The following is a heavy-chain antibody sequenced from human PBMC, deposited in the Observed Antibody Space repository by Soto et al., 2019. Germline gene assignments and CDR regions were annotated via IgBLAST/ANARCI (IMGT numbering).Heavy chain of an antibody. D-gene: IGHD6-25*01. Sequence: EIHLVESGGGLVQPGGSLRLSCAASGFTFSRFPMHWARQVPGKGLVWVSHISGDGYTTKYADSVKGRFTISRDNAENTLDLQMNSLRVEDTALYYCARDGWAAAENWGQGTRVTVSS. CDR3: ARDGWAAAEN. CDR2: ISGDGYTT. V-gene: IGHV3-74*01. J-gene: IGHJ4*02. CDR1: GFTFSRFP.